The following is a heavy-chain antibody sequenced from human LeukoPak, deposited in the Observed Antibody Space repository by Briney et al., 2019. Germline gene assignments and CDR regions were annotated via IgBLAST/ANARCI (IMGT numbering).Heavy chain of an antibody. Sequence: GGSLRLSCAASGFTFSSYWMHWIRQAPGKGLVWVSRIHSYGIGTSYADSVRGRFTISRDNAKNTVYLQMNSLRAEDTAVYYYARDQGSFDYWGQGTLVTVSS. CDR2: IHSYGIGT. CDR1: GFTFSSYW. CDR3: ARDQGSFDY. J-gene: IGHJ4*02. V-gene: IGHV3-74*01.